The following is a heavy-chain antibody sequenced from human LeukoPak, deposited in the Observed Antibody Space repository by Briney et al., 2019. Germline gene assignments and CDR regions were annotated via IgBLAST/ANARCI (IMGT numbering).Heavy chain of an antibody. CDR1: GFTVRSNY. D-gene: IGHD3-22*01. V-gene: IGHV3-53*01. J-gene: IGHJ4*02. CDR2: MYSGGST. Sequence: QPGGSLRPSCTASGFTVRSNYMSWVPQSPRKGLEWVSIMYSGGSTDYADSVKGRFIISRDHSKNTLYLQMNSLRAEDTAVYYCASADSSGYYFDYWGQGTLVTVSS. CDR3: ASADSSGYYFDY.